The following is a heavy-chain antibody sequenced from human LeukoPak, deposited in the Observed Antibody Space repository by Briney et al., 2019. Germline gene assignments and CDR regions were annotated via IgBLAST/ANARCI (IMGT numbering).Heavy chain of an antibody. J-gene: IGHJ6*03. CDR2: IRYNGNNH. Sequence: GGSLRLSCAASGFTFNNYGMHWVRQAPGKGLEWVAFIRYNGNNHYYADSVKGRFTISRDNSKNTLDLQMNSLKGDDTAEYYCAKDSAFYYIDVWGKGTTVIISS. CDR3: AKDSAFYYIDV. D-gene: IGHD3-10*01. CDR1: GFTFNNYG. V-gene: IGHV3-30*02.